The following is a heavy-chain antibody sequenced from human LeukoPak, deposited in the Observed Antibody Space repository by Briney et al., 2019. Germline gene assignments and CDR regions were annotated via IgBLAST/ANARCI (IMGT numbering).Heavy chain of an antibody. CDR1: GGTFSSYA. Sequence: SVKVSCKASGGTFSSYAISWVRQAPGQGLEWMGGIIPIFGTANYAQKFQGRVTITADKSTSTAYMELSSLRSEDTAVYYCARLAAAEDWFDPWGQGTLVSVSS. D-gene: IGHD6-13*01. V-gene: IGHV1-69*06. CDR3: ARLAAAEDWFDP. CDR2: IIPIFGTA. J-gene: IGHJ5*02.